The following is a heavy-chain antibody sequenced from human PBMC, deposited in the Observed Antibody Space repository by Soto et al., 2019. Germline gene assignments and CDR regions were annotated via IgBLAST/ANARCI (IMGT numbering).Heavy chain of an antibody. V-gene: IGHV6-1*01. Sequence: PSRGLEWLGRTYYRSKWYNDYAVSVKSRITINPDTSKNQFSLQLNSVTPEDTAVYYCASALGRYYDSSGYYRMYAFDIWGQGTMVTVSS. J-gene: IGHJ3*02. D-gene: IGHD3-22*01. CDR2: TYYRSKWYN. CDR3: ASALGRYYDSSGYYRMYAFDI.